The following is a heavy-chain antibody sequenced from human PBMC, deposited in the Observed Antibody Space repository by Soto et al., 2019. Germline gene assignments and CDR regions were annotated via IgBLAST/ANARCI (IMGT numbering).Heavy chain of an antibody. CDR2: ISDDGDKR. CDR3: AKARVRIVGANSFDY. J-gene: IGHJ4*02. Sequence: GGSLRLSCVGPGFTFSNYGMHWVRQPPGKGLEWVALISDDGDKRYYVDSVRGRLIISRDNSKDTLYLQMNSLGPDDTAVYFCAKARVRIVGANSFDYWGQGTPVTVSS. D-gene: IGHD1-26*01. V-gene: IGHV3-30*18. CDR1: GFTFSNYG.